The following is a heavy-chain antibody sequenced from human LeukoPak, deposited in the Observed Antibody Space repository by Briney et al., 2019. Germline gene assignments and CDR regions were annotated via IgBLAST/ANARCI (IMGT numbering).Heavy chain of an antibody. J-gene: IGHJ6*03. Sequence: PGGSLRLSCAASGFTFSRYWMTWVRQAPGKGLEWVAVISYDGSNKYYADSVKGRFTISRDNPKNTLYLQMNSLRAEDTAVYYCARARADYVDYYYMDVWGKGTTVTVSS. CDR1: GFTFSRYW. CDR3: ARARADYVDYYYMDV. CDR2: ISYDGSNK. V-gene: IGHV3-30*03. D-gene: IGHD4-17*01.